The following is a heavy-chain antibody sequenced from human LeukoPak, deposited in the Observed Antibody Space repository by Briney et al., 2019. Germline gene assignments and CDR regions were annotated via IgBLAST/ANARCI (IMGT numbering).Heavy chain of an antibody. CDR1: GFTFSSYA. D-gene: IGHD3-10*01. V-gene: IGHV3-23*01. CDR3: AKSIRGLLWFGEPAFDAFDI. Sequence: PGGSLRLSCAASGFTFSSYAMSWVRQAPGKGLEWVSAISGSGGSTYYADPVKGRFTISRDNSKNTLYLQMNSLRAEDTAVYYCAKSIRGLLWFGEPAFDAFDIWGQGTMATVSS. J-gene: IGHJ3*02. CDR2: ISGSGGST.